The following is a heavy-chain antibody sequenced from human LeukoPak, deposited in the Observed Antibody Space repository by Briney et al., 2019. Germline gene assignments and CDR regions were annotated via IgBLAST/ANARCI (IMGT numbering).Heavy chain of an antibody. Sequence: GGSLRLSCAASGFTVSSNYMSWVRQAPGKGLEWVSVIYSGGSTYYADSVKGRFTISRDNSKNTLYLQMNSLRAEDTAVYYCASMVRGVIKAGYWGQGTLVTVSS. J-gene: IGHJ4*02. CDR3: ASMVRGVIKAGY. CDR2: IYSGGST. D-gene: IGHD3-10*01. CDR1: GFTVSSNY. V-gene: IGHV3-53*01.